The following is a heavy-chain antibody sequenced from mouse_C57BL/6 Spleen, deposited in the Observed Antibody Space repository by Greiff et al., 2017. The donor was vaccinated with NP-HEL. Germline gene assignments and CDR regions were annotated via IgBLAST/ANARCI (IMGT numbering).Heavy chain of an antibody. CDR1: GYTFTSYW. CDR2: IDPSDSET. Sequence: QVQLQQPGAELVRPGSSVKLSCKASGYTFTSYWMHWVKQRPIQGLEWIGNIDPSDSETPYNQKFKDKATLTVDKSSSTAYMQLSSLTSEDSAVYYCARVDYDGFAYWGQGTLVTVSA. J-gene: IGHJ3*01. V-gene: IGHV1-52*01. D-gene: IGHD2-4*01. CDR3: ARVDYDGFAY.